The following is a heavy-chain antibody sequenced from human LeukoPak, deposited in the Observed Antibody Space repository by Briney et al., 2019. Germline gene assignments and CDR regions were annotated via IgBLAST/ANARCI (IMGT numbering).Heavy chain of an antibody. D-gene: IGHD5-18*01. CDR3: ARGEGYSYGYWWFDP. CDR1: GDSVSSNSVT. Sequence: QTLSLTCAISGDSVSSNSVTWNWIRQSPSRGLEWLGRTYYRSKWYYGYAVSVKSRITIDPDTSKNQFSLQLNSVTPEDTAVYYCARGEGYSYGYWWFDPWGQGTLVTVSS. J-gene: IGHJ5*02. V-gene: IGHV6-1*01. CDR2: TYYRSKWYY.